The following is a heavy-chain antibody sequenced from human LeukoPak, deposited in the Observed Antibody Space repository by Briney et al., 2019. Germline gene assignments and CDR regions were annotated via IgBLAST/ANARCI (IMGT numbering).Heavy chain of an antibody. J-gene: IGHJ6*03. CDR2: ISSSGSTI. D-gene: IGHD1-26*01. Sequence: GGSLRLSCAASGFTFSSYEMNWVRQAPGKGLEWVSYISSSGSTIYYADSVKGRFTISRDNAKNSLYLQMNSLRAEDTAVYYCGRFSAPGVIAGAGPPYTYYRDVGEKGPTV. CDR1: GFTFSSYE. CDR3: GRFSAPGVIAGAGPPYTYYRDV. V-gene: IGHV3-48*03.